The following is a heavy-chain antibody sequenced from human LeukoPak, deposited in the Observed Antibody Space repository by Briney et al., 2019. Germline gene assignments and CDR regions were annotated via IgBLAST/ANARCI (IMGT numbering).Heavy chain of an antibody. CDR2: IKEGESER. CDR3: ARGDNSAFDM. J-gene: IGHJ3*02. V-gene: IGHV3-7*04. D-gene: IGHD3-22*01. CDR1: RFTFSSYA. Sequence: GESLKISYAASRFTFSSYAMSWVRQAPGKGVEWVASIKEGESERYYVDSVSGRFTISKDNAKNSLYLQMNSLRAEDTAVYYGARGDNSAFDMWGQGTMVPVS.